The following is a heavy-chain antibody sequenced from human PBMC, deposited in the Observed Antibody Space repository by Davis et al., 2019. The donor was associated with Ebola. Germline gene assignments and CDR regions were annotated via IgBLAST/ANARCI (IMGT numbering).Heavy chain of an antibody. Sequence: HSQTLSLTCAISGDSVSIKSAGWNWIRQSPSRGLEWLGRTYYNYKWYNDYAVSVKSRISINPDTSKNQFSLQLNSVTPEDTALYYCARGWLRAGLDVWGEGTTVTVPS. V-gene: IGHV6-1*01. CDR1: GDSVSIKSAG. D-gene: IGHD5-18*01. CDR3: ARGWLRAGLDV. J-gene: IGHJ6*04. CDR2: TYYNYKWYN.